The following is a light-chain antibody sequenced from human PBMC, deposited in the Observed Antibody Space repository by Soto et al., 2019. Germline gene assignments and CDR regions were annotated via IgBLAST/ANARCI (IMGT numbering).Light chain of an antibody. CDR2: DAS. J-gene: IGKJ2*01. CDR1: QSISTW. V-gene: IGKV1-5*01. Sequence: DIQMSQSPSSLAASVGGRGTSTCRASQSISTWLAWYQQKPGKAAELLIYDASRLESGVPSRFSGSGSGTEFTLTINSLQPEDFATYYCQQGYSSAITFGQGNK. CDR3: QQGYSSAIT.